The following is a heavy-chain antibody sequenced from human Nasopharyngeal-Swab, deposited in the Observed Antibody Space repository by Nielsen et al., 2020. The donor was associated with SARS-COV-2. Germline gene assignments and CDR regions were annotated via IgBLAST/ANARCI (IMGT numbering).Heavy chain of an antibody. CDR3: ARGGIVGPPELGMDV. Sequence: SLKISCAASVFTFSSYAMHWVRQAPGKGLGWVAVISYDGSNKYYADSVKGRFTISTDNSKNTLYLQMNSLRAEDTAVYYCARGGIVGPPELGMDVWGQGTTVTVSS. CDR2: ISYDGSNK. D-gene: IGHD1-26*01. J-gene: IGHJ6*02. CDR1: VFTFSSYA. V-gene: IGHV3-30-3*01.